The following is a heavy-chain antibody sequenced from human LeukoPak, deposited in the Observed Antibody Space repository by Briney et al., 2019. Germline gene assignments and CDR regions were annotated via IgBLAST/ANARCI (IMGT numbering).Heavy chain of an antibody. CDR2: ISAYNGNT. J-gene: IGHJ4*02. V-gene: IGHV1-18*01. Sequence: ASVKVSCKASGYTFTSYGISWVRQAPGQGLEWMGWISAYNGNTNYAQKFQGRVTMTTDTSTSTAYMELRSLRSDDTAVYYCARDDWLGYCSGRSCLVDYWGQGTLVTVSS. CDR3: ARDDWLGYCSGRSCLVDY. D-gene: IGHD2-15*01. CDR1: GYTFTSYG.